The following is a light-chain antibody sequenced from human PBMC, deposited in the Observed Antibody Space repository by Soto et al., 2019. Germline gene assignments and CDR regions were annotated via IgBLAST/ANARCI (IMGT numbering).Light chain of an antibody. V-gene: IGLV2-18*02. CDR3: ASYTTNTARFV. J-gene: IGLJ1*01. Sequence: QSVLTQPPSVSGSPGQSVTIPCTGTSSDVGSYNRVSWYQQPPGTAPKVMIYEVSNRPSGVPDRLSGSKSGNAASLTISGLQAEDEADYYCASYTTNTARFVFGTGTKVTVL. CDR2: EVS. CDR1: SSDVGSYNR.